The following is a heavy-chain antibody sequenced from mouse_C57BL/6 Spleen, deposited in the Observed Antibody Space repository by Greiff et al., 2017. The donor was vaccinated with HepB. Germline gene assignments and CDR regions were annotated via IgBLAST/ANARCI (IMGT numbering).Heavy chain of an antibody. CDR1: GYAFSSYW. D-gene: IGHD1-2*01. J-gene: IGHJ2*01. CDR3: HYGSRDYFDY. Sequence: VKLQESGAELVKPGASVKISCKASGYAFSSYWMNWVKQRPGKGLEWIGQIYPGDGDTNYNGKFKGKATLTADKSSSTAYMQLSSLTSEDSAVYFCHYGSRDYFDYWGQGTTLTVSS. CDR2: IYPGDGDT. V-gene: IGHV1-80*01.